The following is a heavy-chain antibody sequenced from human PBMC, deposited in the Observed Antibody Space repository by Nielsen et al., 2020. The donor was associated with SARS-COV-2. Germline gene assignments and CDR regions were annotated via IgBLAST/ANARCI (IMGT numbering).Heavy chain of an antibody. J-gene: IGHJ6*02. Sequence: ASVKVSCKASGYTFTSYYMHWVRQAPGQGLEWMGIINPSGGSTSYAQKFQGRATMTRDTSTSTVYMELSSLRSEDTAVYYCAMSSSWYASYYYYGMDVWGQGTTVTVSS. CDR1: GYTFTSYY. D-gene: IGHD6-13*01. V-gene: IGHV1-46*01. CDR2: INPSGGST. CDR3: AMSSSWYASYYYYGMDV.